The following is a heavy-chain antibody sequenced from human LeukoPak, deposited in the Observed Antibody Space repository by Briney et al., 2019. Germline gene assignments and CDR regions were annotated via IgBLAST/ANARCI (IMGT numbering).Heavy chain of an antibody. CDR3: AHTSFYCSSTSCYMHFDY. Sequence: SGPTLVKPTQTLTLTCTFSGFSLSTSGVGVGWIRQPPGKALEWLALIYWDDDKRYSPSLKSRLTITKDTSKNQVVLTMTNMDPVDTATYCCAHTSFYCSSTSCYMHFDYWGQGTLVTVSS. CDR1: GFSLSTSGVG. CDR2: IYWDDDK. V-gene: IGHV2-5*02. J-gene: IGHJ4*02. D-gene: IGHD2-2*02.